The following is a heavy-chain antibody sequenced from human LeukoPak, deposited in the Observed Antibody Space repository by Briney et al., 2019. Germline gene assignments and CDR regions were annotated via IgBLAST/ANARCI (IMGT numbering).Heavy chain of an antibody. Sequence: ETSETLSLTCAVYGVSFSGYYWSWIRQPPGKGLEWIGEINHSGSTNYNPSLKSRVTISVDTSKNQFSLKLSSVTAADTAVYYCARVPRGAGALDYWGQGTLVTVSS. CDR2: INHSGST. J-gene: IGHJ4*02. D-gene: IGHD3-10*01. CDR3: ARVPRGAGALDY. V-gene: IGHV4-34*01. CDR1: GVSFSGYY.